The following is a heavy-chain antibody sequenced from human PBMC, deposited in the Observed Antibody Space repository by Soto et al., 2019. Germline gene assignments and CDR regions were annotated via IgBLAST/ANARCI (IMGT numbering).Heavy chain of an antibody. Sequence: PGWSLRLSCAASVFTVISNYMSWVRQAPGKGLEWVSVIYSGGSTYYADSVKGRFTISRDNSKNTLYLQMNSLRAEDTAVYYCASHSMYYDFWSGFPEPYFDYWGQGTLVTVSS. CDR2: IYSGGST. D-gene: IGHD3-3*01. V-gene: IGHV3-53*01. J-gene: IGHJ4*02. CDR1: VFTVISNY. CDR3: ASHSMYYDFWSGFPEPYFDY.